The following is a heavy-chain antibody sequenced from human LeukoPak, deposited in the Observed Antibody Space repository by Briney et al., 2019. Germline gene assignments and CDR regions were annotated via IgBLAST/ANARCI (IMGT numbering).Heavy chain of an antibody. J-gene: IGHJ3*02. CDR2: IYWDDDK. D-gene: IGHD6-13*01. CDR3: AHGGIAETPDAFDI. V-gene: IGHV2-5*02. Sequence: SGPTLVKPTQTLTLTCTFSGFSLSTSGVGVGWIRQPPGKALEWLALIYWDDDKRYSPSLKSRLTITKDTSKNQVVLTMTNMDPVDTATYYCAHGGIAETPDAFDIWGQGTMVTVSS. CDR1: GFSLSTSGVG.